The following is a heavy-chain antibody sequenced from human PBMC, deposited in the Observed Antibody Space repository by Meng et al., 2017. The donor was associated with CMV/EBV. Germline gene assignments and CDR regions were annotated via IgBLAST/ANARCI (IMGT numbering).Heavy chain of an antibody. V-gene: IGHV1-69*12. CDR1: GGTFSSYA. J-gene: IGHJ4*02. D-gene: IGHD5-24*01. CDR2: IIPIFGTA. Sequence: QALLVRFGCGWKRPGSSVKVSCKASGGTFSSYAISWVRQAPGQGPEWMGGIIPIFGTANYAQKFQGRVTITADESTSTAYMELSSLRSEDTAVYYCARMPRDGYNYIDYWGQGTLVTVSS. CDR3: ARMPRDGYNYIDY.